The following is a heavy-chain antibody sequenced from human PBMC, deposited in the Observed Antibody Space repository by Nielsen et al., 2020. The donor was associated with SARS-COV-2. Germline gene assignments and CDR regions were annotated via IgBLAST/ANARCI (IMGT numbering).Heavy chain of an antibody. CDR2: LSSSSSYI. V-gene: IGHV3-21*01. Sequence: GGSLRLSCAASGFTFSIYSMNWVRQAPGKGLEWVSSLSSSSSYIYYADSVKGRFTISRDNAKNSLYLQMNSLRAEDTAVYYCARDRSWNDAFDIWGQGTMVTVSS. CDR1: GFTFSIYS. J-gene: IGHJ3*02. CDR3: ARDRSWNDAFDI. D-gene: IGHD1-1*01.